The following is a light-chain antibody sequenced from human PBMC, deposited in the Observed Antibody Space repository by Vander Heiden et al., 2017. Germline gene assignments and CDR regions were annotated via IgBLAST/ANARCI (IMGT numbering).Light chain of an antibody. CDR3: QLADSSATYVL. Sequence: SYALTQPPSVSVSPGQTARITCSGDALPKRSVYWYQQKPGQAPVLVISKVTERPSGIPERFSGSSSGNTVTLTISGVQAEDEADYFCQLADSSATYVLFGGGTKLTVL. J-gene: IGLJ2*01. CDR2: KVT. V-gene: IGLV3-25*02. CDR1: ALPKRS.